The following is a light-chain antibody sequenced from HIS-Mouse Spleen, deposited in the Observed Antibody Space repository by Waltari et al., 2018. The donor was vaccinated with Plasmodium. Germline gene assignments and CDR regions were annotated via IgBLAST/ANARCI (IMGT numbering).Light chain of an antibody. J-gene: IGLJ3*02. CDR3: CSYAGSSTWV. CDR1: SSDVGSYNL. CDR2: EGS. V-gene: IGLV2-23*01. Sequence: QSALTQPASVSGSPGQSITISCTGTSSDVGSYNLVSLYQQHPGKAPKLMIYEGSKRPSGVSNRFSGCKSGNTASLTISGLQAEDEADYYCCSYAGSSTWVFGGGTKLTVL.